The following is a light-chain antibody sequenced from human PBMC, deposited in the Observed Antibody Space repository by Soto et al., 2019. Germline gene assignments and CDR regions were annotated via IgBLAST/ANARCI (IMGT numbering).Light chain of an antibody. V-gene: IGKV3-20*01. CDR2: GAS. CDR1: QSVGSSY. Sequence: EIVLTQSPGTLSLSPGERATLSCRASQSVGSSYLAWYQQKPGQAPRLLFYGASSRATGIPDRFSSSGSGTDFTLTITRLEPEDFAVYYCQHYGNSSYTFGQGTKLGIK. CDR3: QHYGNSSYT. J-gene: IGKJ2*01.